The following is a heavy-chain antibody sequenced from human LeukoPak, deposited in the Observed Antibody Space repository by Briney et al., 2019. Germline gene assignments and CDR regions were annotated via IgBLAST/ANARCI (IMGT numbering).Heavy chain of an antibody. CDR3: AREIVVVVAATPYPDYYYYMDV. V-gene: IGHV4-31*03. Sequence: TSSETLSLTCTVSGGSISSGGYYWSWIRQHPGKGLEWIGYIYYSGRTYYNPSLKSRVTISVDTSKNQFSLKVSSVTAADTAVYYCAREIVVVVAATPYPDYYYYMDVWGKGTTVTVSS. J-gene: IGHJ6*03. CDR1: GGSISSGGYY. CDR2: IYYSGRT. D-gene: IGHD2-15*01.